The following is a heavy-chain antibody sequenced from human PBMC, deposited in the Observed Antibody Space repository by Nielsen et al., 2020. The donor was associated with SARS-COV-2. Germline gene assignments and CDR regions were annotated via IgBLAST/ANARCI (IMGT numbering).Heavy chain of an antibody. J-gene: IGHJ4*02. Sequence: GESLKISCVASGFIFSDYYMSWVRQAPGKGLEWVSYISSTGYTNYADSVRGRFTISRDNAKNSLYLQMNALRAEDTAVYYCAREGRKLPLDYWGQGTLVTVSS. CDR1: GFIFSDYY. CDR3: AREGRKLPLDY. V-gene: IGHV3-11*05. CDR2: ISSTGYT. D-gene: IGHD3-3*01.